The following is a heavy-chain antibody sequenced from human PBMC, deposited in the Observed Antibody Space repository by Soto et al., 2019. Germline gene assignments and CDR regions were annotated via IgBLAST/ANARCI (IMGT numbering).Heavy chain of an antibody. CDR2: IWFDGSNK. CDR1: AFTFSNYG. CDR3: ATEMVPGSMRGFFDY. J-gene: IGHJ4*02. D-gene: IGHD2-2*01. V-gene: IGHV3-33*01. Sequence: GGSLRLSCVASAFTFSNYGMHWVRQAPGRGLEWMAIIWFDGSNKYYADSVKGRFTISRDNSKKTLYLHMSSLRAEDTAAYYCATEMVPGSMRGFFDYWGQGILVTVSS.